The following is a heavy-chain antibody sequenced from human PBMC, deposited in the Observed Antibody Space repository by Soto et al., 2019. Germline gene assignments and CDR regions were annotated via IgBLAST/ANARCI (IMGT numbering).Heavy chain of an antibody. Sequence: QVQLQESGPGLVKPSQTLSLTCTVSGGSISSGDYYWSWIRQPPGKGLEWIGYIYYSGSTYYNPSLKSRVTIPVDTSKNQFPLKLSSVTAADTAVYYCARDLPAGGDNILFDIWGQGTMVTVSS. V-gene: IGHV4-30-4*01. CDR3: ARDLPAGGDNILFDI. D-gene: IGHD2-21*01. CDR2: IYYSGST. J-gene: IGHJ3*02. CDR1: GGSISSGDYY.